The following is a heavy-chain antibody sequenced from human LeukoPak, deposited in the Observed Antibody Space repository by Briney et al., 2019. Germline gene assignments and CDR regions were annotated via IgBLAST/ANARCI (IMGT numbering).Heavy chain of an antibody. V-gene: IGHV4-39*01. CDR3: ARSAPLPGYRLDY. CDR1: GGSVTRTSDY. CDR2: VYYTGST. Sequence: PSETLSLTCRVSGGSVTRTSDYWGWIRHPPGKGLEWIGSVYYTGSTYDNPSLNSLVIISVDSSKEQFSQKLSSVTAAETAVYYCARSAPLPGYRLDYWGQGTLVTVSS. D-gene: IGHD5-18*01. J-gene: IGHJ4*02.